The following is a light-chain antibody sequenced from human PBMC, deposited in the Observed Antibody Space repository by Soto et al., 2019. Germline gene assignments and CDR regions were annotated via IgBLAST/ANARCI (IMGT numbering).Light chain of an antibody. CDR3: QQYYSNPIT. J-gene: IGKJ5*01. CDR2: WAS. Sequence: DIVMTQSPDSLAVSLGERATINCKSSQXVIYSSNNKNYLAWYQQKPGQPPKLLIYWASTRESGVPDRFSGSGSGTDFTLTISSLQAEDVAVYYCQQYYSNPITFGQGTRLENK. V-gene: IGKV4-1*01. CDR1: QXVIYSSNNKNY.